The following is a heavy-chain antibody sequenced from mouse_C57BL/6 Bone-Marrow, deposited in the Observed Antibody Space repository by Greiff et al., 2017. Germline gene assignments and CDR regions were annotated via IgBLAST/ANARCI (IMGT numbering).Heavy chain of an antibody. Sequence: QVQLQQPGAELVMPWASVKLSCTASGYTFTSYWMHWVKQRPGQGLEWIGEIDPSDSYPNYNQQFKGKSTFTVDKSSSTAYMQLSSLTSEDSAVYYCAREDYYGSSYNFDYWGQGTTLTVSS. J-gene: IGHJ2*01. CDR1: GYTFTSYW. D-gene: IGHD1-1*01. V-gene: IGHV1-69*01. CDR3: AREDYYGSSYNFDY. CDR2: IDPSDSYP.